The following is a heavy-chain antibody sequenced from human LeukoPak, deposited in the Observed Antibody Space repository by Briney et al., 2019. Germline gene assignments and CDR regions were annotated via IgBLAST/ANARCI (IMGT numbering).Heavy chain of an antibody. CDR3: AKGQYASGWNSGNY. J-gene: IGHJ4*02. CDR1: GFTFSSYW. V-gene: IGHV3-7*05. CDR2: IKQDGSEK. D-gene: IGHD1/OR15-1a*01. Sequence: GGSLRLSCAASGFTFSSYWMTWVRQAPGKGLEWVAKIKQDGSEKYYVDSVKGRFTISRDNAKNSLYLQMNSLRAEDTAVYYCAKGQYASGWNSGNYWGQGTLVTVSS.